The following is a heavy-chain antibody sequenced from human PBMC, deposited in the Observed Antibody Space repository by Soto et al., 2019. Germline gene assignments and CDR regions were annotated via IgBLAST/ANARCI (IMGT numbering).Heavy chain of an antibody. D-gene: IGHD1-7*01. CDR3: ARTESGTFDP. CDR1: GGSISSGGYS. CDR2: IYHSGST. Sequence: SETLSLTCAVSGGSISSGGYSWSWIRQPPGKGLEWVGYIYHSGSTYYNPSLKSRVTISVDRSKNQFSLKLSSVTAADTAVYYCARTESGTFDPWGQGTLVSVSS. J-gene: IGHJ5*02. V-gene: IGHV4-30-2*01.